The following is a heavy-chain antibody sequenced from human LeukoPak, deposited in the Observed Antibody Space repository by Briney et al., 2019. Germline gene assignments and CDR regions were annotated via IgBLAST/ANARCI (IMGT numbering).Heavy chain of an antibody. CDR1: GYTFTGYY. D-gene: IGHD2-15*01. J-gene: IGHJ4*02. CDR2: INPNSGGT. V-gene: IGHV1-2*02. CDR3: ARDQSSKLVVVAARGNYFDY. Sequence: ASVKVSCKASGYTFTGYYMHWVRQAPGQGLEWMGWINPNSGGTNYAQKFQGRVTMTRDTSISTAHMELSRLRSDDTAVYYCARDQSSKLVVVAARGNYFDYWGQGTLVTVSS.